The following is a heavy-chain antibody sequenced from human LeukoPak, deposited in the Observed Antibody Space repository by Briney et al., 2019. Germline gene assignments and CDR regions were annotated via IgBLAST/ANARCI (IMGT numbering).Heavy chain of an antibody. V-gene: IGHV4-39*01. J-gene: IGHJ4*02. Sequence: SETLSLTCTVSGGSISSSSYYWGWIRQPPGKGLEWIGSIYYSGSTYYNPSLKSRVTISVDTSKNQFSLKLSSVTAADTAVYYCARTTVDTAMVIDYWGQGTLVTVSS. CDR1: GGSISSSSYY. D-gene: IGHD5-18*01. CDR3: ARTTVDTAMVIDY. CDR2: IYYSGST.